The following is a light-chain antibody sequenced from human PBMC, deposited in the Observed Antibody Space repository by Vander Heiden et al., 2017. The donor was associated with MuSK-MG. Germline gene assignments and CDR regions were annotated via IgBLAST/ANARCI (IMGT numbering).Light chain of an antibody. Sequence: EIVFTQSPATLSLSPGERATLSCRASQSVSSYLAWYQQKPGQAPRLLIYDASNRATGIPARFSGSGSGTDFTLTISSLEPEDFAVYYCQQPSNWPPITFGQGTRLEIK. CDR2: DAS. CDR3: QQPSNWPPIT. V-gene: IGKV3-11*01. J-gene: IGKJ5*01. CDR1: QSVSSY.